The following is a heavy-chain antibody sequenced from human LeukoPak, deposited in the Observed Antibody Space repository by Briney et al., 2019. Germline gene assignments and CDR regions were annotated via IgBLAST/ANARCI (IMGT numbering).Heavy chain of an antibody. J-gene: IGHJ4*02. Sequence: SQTLSLTCTVSGGSISSGDYSWNWIRQPPGKGLEWIGYIYYSGSTYYNPSLKSRVTISVDTSKNQFSLKLSSVTAADTAVYYCARGPTRITIFGVVIMDYFDYWGQGTLVTVSS. V-gene: IGHV4-30-4*01. CDR1: GGSISSGDYS. D-gene: IGHD3-3*01. CDR3: ARGPTRITIFGVVIMDYFDY. CDR2: IYYSGST.